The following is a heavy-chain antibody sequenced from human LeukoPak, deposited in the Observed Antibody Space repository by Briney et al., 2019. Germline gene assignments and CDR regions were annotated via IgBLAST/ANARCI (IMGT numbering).Heavy chain of an antibody. J-gene: IGHJ6*03. CDR3: ARGEGCVAAAVCGYYYYMDV. CDR2: IIPIFGTA. Sequence: SVKVSCKASGGTFSSYAISWVRQAPGQGLEWMGGIIPIFGTANYAQKFQGRVTITTGESTSTAYMELSSLRSEDTAVYYCARGEGCVAAAVCGYYYYMDVWGKGTTVTVSS. D-gene: IGHD6-13*01. V-gene: IGHV1-69*05. CDR1: GGTFSSYA.